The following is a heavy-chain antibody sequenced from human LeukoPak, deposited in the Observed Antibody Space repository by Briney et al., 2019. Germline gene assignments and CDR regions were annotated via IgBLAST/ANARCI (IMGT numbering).Heavy chain of an antibody. CDR2: ISAYNGNT. CDR3: ASQAGVRGASYFDY. D-gene: IGHD3-10*01. V-gene: IGHV1-18*04. CDR1: GYTFTSYG. Sequence: ASVKVSCKASGYTFTSYGISWVRQAPGQGLEWMGWISAYNGNTNYAQKLQGRVTMTTDTSTSTAYMELRSLRSDDTAVYYCASQAGVRGASYFDYWGQGTLVTVSS. J-gene: IGHJ4*02.